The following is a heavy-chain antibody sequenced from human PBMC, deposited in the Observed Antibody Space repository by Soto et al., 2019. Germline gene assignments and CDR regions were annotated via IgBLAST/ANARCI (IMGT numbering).Heavy chain of an antibody. D-gene: IGHD3-16*02. J-gene: IGHJ4*02. CDR2: IYHSGST. CDR1: SGSISSSNW. Sequence: QVQLQESGPGLVKPSGTLSLTCAVSSGSISSSNWWSWVRQPPGKGLEWIGEIYHSGSTNYNPTLKNLVTLSLDESKNQLSLKRSCVNDADTGVYYCARDRGDYIWGSYRTFDYWGQGTLVTVYS. CDR3: ARDRGDYIWGSYRTFDY. V-gene: IGHV4-4*02.